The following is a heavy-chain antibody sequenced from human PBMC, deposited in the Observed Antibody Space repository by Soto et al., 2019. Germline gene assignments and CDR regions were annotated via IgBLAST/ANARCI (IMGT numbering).Heavy chain of an antibody. D-gene: IGHD3-3*01. CDR1: GGSISSGGYY. Sequence: PSETLSLTCTVSGGSISSGGYYWSWIRQHPGKGLEWIGYIYYSGSTYYNPSLKSRVTISVDTSKNQFSLKLSSVTAADTAVYYCARTIYDFWSGYHFDYWGQGTLVTVSS. V-gene: IGHV4-31*03. CDR3: ARTIYDFWSGYHFDY. CDR2: IYYSGST. J-gene: IGHJ4*02.